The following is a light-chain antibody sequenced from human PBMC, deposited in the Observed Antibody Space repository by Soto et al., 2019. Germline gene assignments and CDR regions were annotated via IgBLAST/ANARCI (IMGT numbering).Light chain of an antibody. CDR3: QQSYSRPRT. CDR1: QSISSY. V-gene: IGKV1-39*01. Sequence: DIQMTQSPSPLSASVGDRVTITCRASQSISSYLNWYQQKPGKAPKLLILGAVILQSGVPSRFSGSGSGTDFTLTISSLQPEDFATYFCQQSYSRPRTFGQGTKVDI. J-gene: IGKJ1*01. CDR2: GAV.